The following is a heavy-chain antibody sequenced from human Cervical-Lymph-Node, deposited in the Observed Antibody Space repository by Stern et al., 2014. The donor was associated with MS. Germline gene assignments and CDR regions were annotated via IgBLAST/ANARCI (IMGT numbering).Heavy chain of an antibody. V-gene: IGHV3-74*02. CDR1: GFSFSSYW. Sequence: EVQLVESGGGLVQPGGSLRLSCAASGFSFSSYWMHWVRQAPGKALVWVSVIDIDGSTTGSADSVKGRFTISRDNAKNTLYLQMNSLRAEDTAVYYCATLGWADYWGQGTLVTVSS. D-gene: IGHD5-24*01. CDR3: ATLGWADY. CDR2: IDIDGSTT. J-gene: IGHJ4*02.